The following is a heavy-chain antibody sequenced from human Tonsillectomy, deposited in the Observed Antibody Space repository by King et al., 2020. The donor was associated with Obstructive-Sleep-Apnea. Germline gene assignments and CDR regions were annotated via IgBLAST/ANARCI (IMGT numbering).Heavy chain of an antibody. D-gene: IGHD2-2*01. CDR2: IYYSGST. V-gene: IGHV4-59*01. Sequence: VQLQESGPGLVKPSETLSLTCTVSGGSISSYYWSWIRQPPGKGLEWIGYIYYSGSTNYNPSLKSRVTISVDTSKNQFSLKLSSVTAADTAVYYCARVLPAAAPNGYYYYGMDVWGQGTTVTVSS. CDR3: ARVLPAAAPNGYYYYGMDV. J-gene: IGHJ6*02. CDR1: GGSISSYY.